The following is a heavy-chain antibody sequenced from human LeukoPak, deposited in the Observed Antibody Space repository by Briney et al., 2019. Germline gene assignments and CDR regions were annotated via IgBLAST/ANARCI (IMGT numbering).Heavy chain of an antibody. CDR3: ARADYLTGSSWYNFVDTPHWFDP. V-gene: IGHV4-31*03. Sequence: PSETLSLTCTVSGGSISSGGYYWSWLRQPPGKGLEWLGYIYYSGSTYYNPSLKSRVTISVDTSKNQFSLKLSSVTAADTAVYYCARADYLTGSSWYNFVDTPHWFDPWGQGTLVTVSS. CDR1: GGSISSGGYY. CDR2: IYYSGST. J-gene: IGHJ5*02. D-gene: IGHD6-13*01.